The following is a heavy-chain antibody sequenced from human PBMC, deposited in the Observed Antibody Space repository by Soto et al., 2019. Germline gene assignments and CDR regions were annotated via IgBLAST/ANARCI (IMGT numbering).Heavy chain of an antibody. J-gene: IGHJ3*02. CDR1: GYTFNSYG. CDR3: ARESNDAFDI. V-gene: IGHV1-2*04. CDR2: ISAYSGGT. Sequence: ASVKVSCKASGYTFNSYGISWVRQAPGQGLEWMGWISAYSGGTNYAQKFQGWVTMTRDTSISTAYMELSRLRSDDTAVYYCARESNDAFDIWGQGTMVTVSS.